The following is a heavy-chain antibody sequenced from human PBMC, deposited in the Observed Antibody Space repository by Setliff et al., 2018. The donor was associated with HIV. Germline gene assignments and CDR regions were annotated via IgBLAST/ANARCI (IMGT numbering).Heavy chain of an antibody. V-gene: IGHV3-7*01. J-gene: IGHJ2*01. D-gene: IGHD4-17*01. Sequence: LRLSCTASGFTFSNYWMSWVRQAPGKGLEWVANIKQDGTETYYVDSVTGRFTISRDKAKNSLYLQMNSLRAEDTAVYFCARDHESMTTVVTESWYFDLWGRGTLVTVSS. CDR1: GFTFSNYW. CDR3: ARDHESMTTVVTESWYFDL. CDR2: IKQDGTET.